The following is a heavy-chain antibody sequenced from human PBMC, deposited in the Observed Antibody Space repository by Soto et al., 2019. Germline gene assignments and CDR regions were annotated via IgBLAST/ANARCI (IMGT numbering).Heavy chain of an antibody. CDR3: SRSLDS. CDR2: TSYDGKNK. J-gene: IGHJ4*02. Sequence: PGGSLRLSCAASGFPFSSYAVHWVRQAPGNGLGWVALTSYDGKNKFFADSVKGRFTISRDSSKNALYLQMNSLTAEDSALYYCSRSLDSWGQGTRVTVSS. V-gene: IGHV3-30*04. CDR1: GFPFSSYA.